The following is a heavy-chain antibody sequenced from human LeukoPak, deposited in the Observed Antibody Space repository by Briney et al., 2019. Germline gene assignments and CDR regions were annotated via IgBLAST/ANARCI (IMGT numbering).Heavy chain of an antibody. Sequence: PGGSLRLSCAASGFSLSNYWMSWVRQAPGMGLEWVGNIRQDGDEKFYADSVRGRFTISRDNAKNSLYLHLNSLRAEDTAIYYCARVRTEWYIDLWGRGTLVTVSP. J-gene: IGHJ2*01. CDR1: GFSLSNYW. V-gene: IGHV3-7*01. D-gene: IGHD2-8*02. CDR3: ARVRTEWYIDL. CDR2: IRQDGDEK.